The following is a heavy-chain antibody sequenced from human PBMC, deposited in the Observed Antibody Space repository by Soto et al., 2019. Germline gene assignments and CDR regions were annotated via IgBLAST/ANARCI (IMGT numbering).Heavy chain of an antibody. CDR3: ARGGRRGYNELRP. V-gene: IGHV1-2*02. D-gene: IGHD5-12*01. CDR2: INPNRGGT. CDR1: GYSFTAYY. Sequence: ASGQVSCKASGYSFTAYYMLWLRQAPGQGLEWMGWINPNRGGTYHAHNSQGRVTMTRDTSTTTAYMELASLRSDDAAVYYCARGGRRGYNELRPWGHGTLVTVSS. J-gene: IGHJ5*02.